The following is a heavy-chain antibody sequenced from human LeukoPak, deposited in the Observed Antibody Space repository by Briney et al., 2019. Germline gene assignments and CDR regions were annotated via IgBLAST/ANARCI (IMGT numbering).Heavy chain of an antibody. D-gene: IGHD2-8*01. CDR3: ARESPDIVLMVYES. Sequence: PGGSLRLXCAASGFTFSSYWMHWVRQAPGKGLVWVSRINSDGSSTSYADSVKGRFTISRDNAKNTLYLQMNSLRAEDTAVYYCARESPDIVLMVYESWGQGTLVTVSS. V-gene: IGHV3-74*01. CDR1: GFTFSSYW. J-gene: IGHJ5*02. CDR2: INSDGSST.